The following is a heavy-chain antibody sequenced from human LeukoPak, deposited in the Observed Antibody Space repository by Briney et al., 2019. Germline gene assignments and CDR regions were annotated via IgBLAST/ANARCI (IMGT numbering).Heavy chain of an antibody. J-gene: IGHJ5*02. CDR2: INPSGGST. V-gene: IGHV1-46*01. CDR1: GGTFSSYA. Sequence: GASVKVSCKASGGTFSSYAISWVRQAPGQGLEWMGIINPSGGSTSYAQKFQGRVTMTRDTSTSTVYMELSSLRSEDTAVYYCAREGEEYCSSTSCYTEENWFDPWGQGTLVTVSS. D-gene: IGHD2-2*02. CDR3: AREGEEYCSSTSCYTEENWFDP.